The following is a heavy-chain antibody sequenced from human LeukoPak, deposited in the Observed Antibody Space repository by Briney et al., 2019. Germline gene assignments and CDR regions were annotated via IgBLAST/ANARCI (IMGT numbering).Heavy chain of an antibody. J-gene: IGHJ4*02. Sequence: ASVKVSCXASGYTFTSYGISWVRQAGGQGLEWMGWISGYNGNTNYAQKLQGRATMTTDTSTSTAYMEVRSLRSDDTAVYYCARNGPYTSGGSYYFDYWGQGTLVTVSS. CDR2: ISGYNGNT. CDR3: ARNGPYTSGGSYYFDY. V-gene: IGHV1-18*01. D-gene: IGHD3-16*01. CDR1: GYTFTSYG.